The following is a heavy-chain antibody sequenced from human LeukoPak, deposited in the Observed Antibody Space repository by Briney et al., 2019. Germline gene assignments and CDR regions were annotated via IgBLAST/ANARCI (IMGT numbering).Heavy chain of an antibody. CDR2: VYYTGTS. Sequence: PSETLSLTCTVSGDSVSSHYWSWIRQPAGKGLEWIAYVYYTGTSNYNPSLKSRVTISIDTSKNQFSLKLISVTAADTAVYYCARYSNHVDYFDSWGQGTLVTVSS. D-gene: IGHD4-11*01. V-gene: IGHV4-59*02. CDR3: ARYSNHVDYFDS. CDR1: GDSVSSHY. J-gene: IGHJ4*02.